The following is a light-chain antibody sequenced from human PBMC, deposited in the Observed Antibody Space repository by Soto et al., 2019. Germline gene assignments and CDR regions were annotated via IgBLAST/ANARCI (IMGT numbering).Light chain of an antibody. CDR2: GSS. CDR3: QQYGSSPPYT. Sequence: EVVLTQSPGTLSLSPGERATLSCRASQSVSNNYLAWYQQKPGQSPKLLIFGSSDRATGIPDRFSGSGSGTDFPLTISSLETEDFAVYYCQQYGSSPPYTFGQGTKLEIK. CDR1: QSVSNNY. V-gene: IGKV3-20*01. J-gene: IGKJ2*01.